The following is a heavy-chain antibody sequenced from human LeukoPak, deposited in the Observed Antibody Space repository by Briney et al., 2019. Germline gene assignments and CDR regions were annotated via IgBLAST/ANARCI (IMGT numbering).Heavy chain of an antibody. CDR2: IYYSGST. CDR1: GGSISSGGYY. CDR3: ARGDRATPLDRITMKRRRGFDY. V-gene: IGHV4-31*03. Sequence: SETLSLTCTVSGGSISSGGYYWSWIRQHPGKGLEWIGYIYYSGSTYYNPSLKSRVTISVDTSKNQFSLKLSSVTAADTAVYYCARGDRATPLDRITMKRRRGFDYWGQGTLVTVSS. D-gene: IGHD3-22*01. J-gene: IGHJ4*02.